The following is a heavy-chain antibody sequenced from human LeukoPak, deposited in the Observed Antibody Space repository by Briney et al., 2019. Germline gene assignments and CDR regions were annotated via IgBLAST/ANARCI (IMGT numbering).Heavy chain of an antibody. J-gene: IGHJ4*02. CDR2: IYHSGST. CDR3: ARRGGRYQLLSYFDY. CDR1: GGSISSGGYY. Sequence: TLSLTCTVSGGSISSGGYYWSWIRQPPGKGLEWIGYIYHSGSTYYNPSLKSRVTISVDRSKNQFSLKLSSVTAADTAVYYCARRGGRYQLLSYFDYWGQGTLVTVSS. V-gene: IGHV4-30-2*01. D-gene: IGHD2-2*01.